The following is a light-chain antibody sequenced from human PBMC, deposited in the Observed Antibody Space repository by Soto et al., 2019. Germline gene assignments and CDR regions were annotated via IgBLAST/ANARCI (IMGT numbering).Light chain of an antibody. J-gene: IGKJ1*01. CDR1: QSVARN. Sequence: EIVMTQSPATLSVSPGEKATLSARPIQSVARNVAWYQQKPGQAPRLLIHDASTRATGISVRFSGSGSGTEFTLTISSLQSEDFAVYYCQQYNNWLWTFGQGTKVEIK. CDR2: DAS. V-gene: IGKV3-15*01. CDR3: QQYNNWLWT.